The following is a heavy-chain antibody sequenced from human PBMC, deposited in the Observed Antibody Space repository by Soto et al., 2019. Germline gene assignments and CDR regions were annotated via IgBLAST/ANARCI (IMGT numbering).Heavy chain of an antibody. V-gene: IGHV3-49*04. CDR1: GFTFGDYA. CDR3: TGDTSGSYYNDY. CDR2: IRSKAYGGTT. D-gene: IGHD1-26*01. Sequence: GGSLRLSCTASGFTFGDYAMSWVRQAPGKGLEWVGFIRSKAYGGTTEYAASVKGRFTISRDDSKSIAYLQMNSLKTEDTAVYYCTGDTSGSYYNDYWGQGTLVTVSS. J-gene: IGHJ4*02.